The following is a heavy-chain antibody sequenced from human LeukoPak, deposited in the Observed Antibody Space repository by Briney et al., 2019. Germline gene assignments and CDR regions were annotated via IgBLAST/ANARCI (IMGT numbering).Heavy chain of an antibody. Sequence: GGSLRLSCAASGFDFSSNWMHWVRHAPGQGLVWVSRIKGDGISTNYADSVKGRFTISRDIAKNTLYLQMNSLRAEDTGVYYCAKDHYWSIDYWGRGTLVTVTS. D-gene: IGHD3-3*01. J-gene: IGHJ4*02. CDR2: IKGDGIST. V-gene: IGHV3-74*01. CDR3: AKDHYWSIDY. CDR1: GFDFSSNW.